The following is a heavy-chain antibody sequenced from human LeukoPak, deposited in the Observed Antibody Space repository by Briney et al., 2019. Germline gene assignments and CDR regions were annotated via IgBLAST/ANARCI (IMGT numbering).Heavy chain of an antibody. CDR3: ARLLVRGVSYPYYFMDV. CDR1: GGSISSYY. V-gene: IGHV4-34*12. J-gene: IGHJ6*03. D-gene: IGHD3-10*01. Sequence: SETLSLTCTVSGGSISSYYWSWIRQPPGQGLEWIGEILHSGDTNYNPSLKSRVSMFIDTSKNHFSLKLSSVTAADTAVYYCARLLVRGVSYPYYFMDVWAKGTTVVVSS. CDR2: ILHSGDT.